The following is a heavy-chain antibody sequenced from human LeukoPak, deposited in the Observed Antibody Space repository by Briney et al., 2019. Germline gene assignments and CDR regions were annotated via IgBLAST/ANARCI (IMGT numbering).Heavy chain of an antibody. J-gene: IGHJ4*02. CDR1: GYTFTGYY. Sequence: ASVKVSCKASGYTFTGYYLHWVRQAPGQGLEWMGWISAYNGNTSYAQKLQGRVTMTTDTSTSTAYMELRSLRSDDTAVYYCARDRVVVTAIPRRRDPFDYWGQGTLVTVSS. V-gene: IGHV1-18*04. CDR2: ISAYNGNT. CDR3: ARDRVVVTAIPRRRDPFDY. D-gene: IGHD2-21*02.